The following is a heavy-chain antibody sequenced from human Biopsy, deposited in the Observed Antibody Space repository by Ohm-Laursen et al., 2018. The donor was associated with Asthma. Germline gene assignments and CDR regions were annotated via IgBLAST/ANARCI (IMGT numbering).Heavy chain of an antibody. CDR3: ARGGSSVWSHYYFDY. CDR1: GFAVSRDN. CDR2: SYSGGTS. D-gene: IGHD6-19*01. V-gene: IGHV3-53*01. J-gene: IGHJ4*02. Sequence: SLRLSCSASGFAVSRDNMFCVREATGQGLERVSVSYSGGTSHTADSVNGRFTISRDFSKNTLHIQMHSLRVEDTAVYYCARGGSSVWSHYYFDYWGQGTLVTVSS.